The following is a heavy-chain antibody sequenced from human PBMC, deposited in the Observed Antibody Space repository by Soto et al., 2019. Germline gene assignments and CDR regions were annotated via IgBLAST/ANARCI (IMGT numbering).Heavy chain of an antibody. V-gene: IGHV1-3*01. CDR1: GYTFTSYA. D-gene: IGHD2-15*01. J-gene: IGHJ6*02. Sequence: QVQLVQSGAEVKKPGASVKVSCKASGYTFTSYAMHWVRQAPGQRLEWMGWINSGNGNTKYSQKFQGRGTITRDTSASTAYMELSSLISEDTAVYYCARGGVVVVAATHYYYYYGMDVWGQGTTVTVSS. CDR2: INSGNGNT. CDR3: ARGGVVVVAATHYYYYYGMDV.